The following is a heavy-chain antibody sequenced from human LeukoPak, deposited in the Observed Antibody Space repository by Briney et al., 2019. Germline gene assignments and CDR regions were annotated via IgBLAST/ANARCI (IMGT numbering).Heavy chain of an antibody. CDR1: GYPISSGYY. CDR2: IYHSGST. Sequence: PSETLSLTCSVSGYPISSGYYWGWIRQPPGKGLEWIGCIYHSGSTYYNPSLKSRVTISLDTSKNQFSLKLSSVTAADTAVYYCARDCGQLAGSYYYYYMDVWGKGTTVTVSS. V-gene: IGHV4-38-2*02. J-gene: IGHJ6*03. D-gene: IGHD6-6*01. CDR3: ARDCGQLAGSYYYYYMDV.